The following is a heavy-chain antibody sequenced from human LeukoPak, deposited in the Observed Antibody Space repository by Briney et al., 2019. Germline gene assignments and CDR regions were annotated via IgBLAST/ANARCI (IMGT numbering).Heavy chain of an antibody. V-gene: IGHV3-53*01. CDR3: ASSTMVRGYYYYYYMDV. J-gene: IGHJ6*03. Sequence: PGGSLRLSCAASGFTVSSNYMSWVRQAPGKGLEWVSVIYSGGSTYYADSVKGRFTISRDNSKNTLYLQMNSLRAEDTAVYYCASSTMVRGYYYYYYMDVWGKGTTVTVSS. CDR2: IYSGGST. CDR1: GFTVSSNY. D-gene: IGHD3-10*01.